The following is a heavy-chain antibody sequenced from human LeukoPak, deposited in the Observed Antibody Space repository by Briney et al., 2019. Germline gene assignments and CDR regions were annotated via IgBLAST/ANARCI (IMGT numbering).Heavy chain of an antibody. CDR2: IYYSGST. CDR1: GGSISSYY. J-gene: IGHJ4*02. V-gene: IGHV4-59*08. CDR3: ARQRAAASGHFDY. D-gene: IGHD6-13*01. Sequence: PSETLSLTCTVSGGSISSYYWSWIRQPPGKGLEWIGYIYYSGSTNYNPSLKSRVTISVDTSKNQFSLKLSSVTAADTAVYFCARQRAAASGHFDYWGQGTLVTVSS.